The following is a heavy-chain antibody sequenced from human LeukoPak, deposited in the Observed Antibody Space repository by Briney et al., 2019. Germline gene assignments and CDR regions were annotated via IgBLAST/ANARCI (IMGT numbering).Heavy chain of an antibody. V-gene: IGHV1-2*06. CDR3: ANLKPHSLYGMDV. Sequence: GASVKVSCKASGYTFTGYYMHWVRQAPGQGLEWMGRINPNSGGTNYAQKFQGRVTMTRDTSISTAYMELSRLRSDDTAVYYCANLKPHSLYGMDVWGQGTTVTVSS. CDR2: INPNSGGT. CDR1: GYTFTGYY. J-gene: IGHJ6*02. D-gene: IGHD2-15*01.